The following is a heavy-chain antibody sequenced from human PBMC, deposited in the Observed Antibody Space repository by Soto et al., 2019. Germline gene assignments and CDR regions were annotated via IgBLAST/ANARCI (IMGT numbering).Heavy chain of an antibody. Sequence: LRLSCAASGFTFSSYAMSWVRQAPGKGLEWVSGISWDSGRIGYADSVKGRFTISRDNAKNSLYLQMNSLRPEDTALYYCAKARLWGGDGYNSYYYNAMDVWGQGTTVTVSS. D-gene: IGHD3-16*01. CDR3: AKARLWGGDGYNSYYYNAMDV. V-gene: IGHV3-9*01. CDR2: ISWDSGRI. CDR1: GFTFSSYA. J-gene: IGHJ6*02.